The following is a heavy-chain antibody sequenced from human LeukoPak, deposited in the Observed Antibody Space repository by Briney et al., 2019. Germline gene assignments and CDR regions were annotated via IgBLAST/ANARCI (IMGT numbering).Heavy chain of an antibody. D-gene: IGHD6-13*01. V-gene: IGHV3-48*01. Sequence: GGSLRLSCAASGFTFSSYSMNWVRQAPGKGLEWVSFISSSGSTIYYADSVKGRFTISRDNAKNSLYLQMNSLRAEDTAVYYCAREMTDYSSNNFDCWGQGTLVTVSS. CDR3: AREMTDYSSNNFDC. CDR1: GFTFSSYS. J-gene: IGHJ4*02. CDR2: ISSSGSTI.